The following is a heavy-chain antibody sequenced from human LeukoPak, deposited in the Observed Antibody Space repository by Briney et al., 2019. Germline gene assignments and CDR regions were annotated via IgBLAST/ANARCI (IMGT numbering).Heavy chain of an antibody. Sequence: GGSLRLSCAASGFTFSSYWMSWVRQAPGKGLEWVANIKQDGSEKYYVDSVKGRFTISRDNAKNSLYLQMNSLRAEGTAAYYCARSGSDFWSGYYVSTYYSMDVWGQGTTVTVSS. CDR3: ARSGSDFWSGYYVSTYYSMDV. J-gene: IGHJ6*02. V-gene: IGHV3-7*01. D-gene: IGHD3-3*01. CDR1: GFTFSSYW. CDR2: IKQDGSEK.